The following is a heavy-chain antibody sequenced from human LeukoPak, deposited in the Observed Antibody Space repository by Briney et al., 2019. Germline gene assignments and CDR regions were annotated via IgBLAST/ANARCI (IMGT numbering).Heavy chain of an antibody. CDR3: ARRGSYYDSSGYYAQYYFDY. Sequence: SETLSLTCTVSGGSFSGYYWSWIRQPPGKGLEWIGEINHSGSTNYNPSLKSRVTISVDTSKNQFSLKLSSVAAADTAVYYCARRGSYYDSSGYYAQYYFDYWGQGTLVTVSS. CDR1: GGSFSGYY. CDR2: INHSGST. V-gene: IGHV4-34*01. J-gene: IGHJ4*02. D-gene: IGHD3-22*01.